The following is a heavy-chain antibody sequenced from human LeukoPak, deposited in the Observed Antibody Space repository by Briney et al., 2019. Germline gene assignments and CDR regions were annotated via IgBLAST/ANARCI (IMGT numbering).Heavy chain of an antibody. V-gene: IGHV3-74*01. CDR2: INNDGSIT. CDR1: GFTFNTYW. J-gene: IGHJ4*02. Sequence: GGSLRLSCAASGFTFNTYWLHWVRQAPGKGLVWVSHINNDGSITNYADSAKGRFTISRDNSKNTLYLQMNSLRAEDTAVYYCAKLCSTSCYGSGSLIDYWGQGTLVTVSS. D-gene: IGHD2-2*01. CDR3: AKLCSTSCYGSGSLIDY.